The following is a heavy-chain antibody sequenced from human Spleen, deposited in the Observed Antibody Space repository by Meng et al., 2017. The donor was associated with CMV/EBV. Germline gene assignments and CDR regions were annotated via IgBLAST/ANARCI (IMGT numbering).Heavy chain of an antibody. J-gene: IGHJ4*02. Sequence: ASVKVSCKASGYTFAGYFLHWVRQAPGQGLEWMGWINPNSSGTNYAQKFQGRVTMTRDTSISTAYMELSRLRSDDTAVYYCASHYGGNQRDYWGQGTLVTVSS. CDR1: GYTFAGYF. D-gene: IGHD4-23*01. CDR3: ASHYGGNQRDY. CDR2: INPNSSGT. V-gene: IGHV1-2*02.